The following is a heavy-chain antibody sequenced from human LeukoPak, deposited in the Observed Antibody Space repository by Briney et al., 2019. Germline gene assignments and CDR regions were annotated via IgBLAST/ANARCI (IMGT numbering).Heavy chain of an antibody. J-gene: IGHJ4*02. CDR1: GGSMKSGTYY. Sequence: SQTLSLNCTVSGGSMKSGTYYWSWIRQPAGKGLEWIGRIYTSGSTNYNPSLKSRVTISIDTSKNQFSLNLSSVTAADTAVYYCARGDSNDNDYGDYPDYWGQGTLVTVSS. D-gene: IGHD4-17*01. CDR3: ARGDSNDNDYGDYPDY. CDR2: IYTSGST. V-gene: IGHV4-61*02.